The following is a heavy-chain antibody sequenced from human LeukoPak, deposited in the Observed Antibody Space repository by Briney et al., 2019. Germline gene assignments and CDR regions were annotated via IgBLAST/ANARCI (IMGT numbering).Heavy chain of an antibody. Sequence: SETLSLTCTVSGGSISSYYWSWIRQPPGKGLEWIGYIYYSGSTNYNPSLKSRVTISVDTSKNQFSLKLSSVTAADTAVYYCAGGAAAMADYYYGMDVWGQGTTDTVSS. J-gene: IGHJ6*02. CDR1: GGSISSYY. D-gene: IGHD6-13*01. V-gene: IGHV4-59*01. CDR3: AGGAAAMADYYYGMDV. CDR2: IYYSGST.